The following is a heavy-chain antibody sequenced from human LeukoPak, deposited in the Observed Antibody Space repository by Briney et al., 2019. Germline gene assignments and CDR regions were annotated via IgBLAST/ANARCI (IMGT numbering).Heavy chain of an antibody. CDR1: GYTFTSYG. J-gene: IGHJ4*02. V-gene: IGHV1-18*01. CDR3: ARWSNYYDSSGFFDY. Sequence: GASVKVSFKASGYTFTSYGISWVRQAPGQGLEWMGWISAYNGNTNYAQKLQGRVTLTTDTSTSTAYMELRSLRSDDTAVYYCARWSNYYDSSGFFDYWGQGTLVTVSS. CDR2: ISAYNGNT. D-gene: IGHD3-22*01.